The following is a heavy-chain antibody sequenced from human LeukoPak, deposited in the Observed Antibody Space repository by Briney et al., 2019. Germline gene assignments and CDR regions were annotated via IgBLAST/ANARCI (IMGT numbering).Heavy chain of an antibody. Sequence: PGGSLRLSCAVSGFTFNSYWMSWVRQAPGKGLEWVAKINQDGSEKYSVDSMKGRISISRDNAKNSLYLEMNSLRVEDTAVFYCARVMSASVWRSYGSYDYYYYMDIWGRGTTVTVSS. D-gene: IGHD3-16*01. CDR2: INQDGSEK. CDR1: GFTFNSYW. V-gene: IGHV3-7*01. CDR3: ARVMSASVWRSYGSYDYYYYMDI. J-gene: IGHJ6*03.